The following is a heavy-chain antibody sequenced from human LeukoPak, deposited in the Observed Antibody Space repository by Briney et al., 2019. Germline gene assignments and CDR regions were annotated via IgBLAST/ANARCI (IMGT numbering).Heavy chain of an antibody. Sequence: SETLSFTCTVSGGSITSSSYYWGWIRQPPGKGLEWIGSIYYSGSTYYNPSLKSRVTISVDTSKNQFSLKLTSVTAADTAVYYCARRYTNGWYNYWGQGTLVTVSS. D-gene: IGHD6-19*01. CDR1: GGSITSSSYY. V-gene: IGHV4-39*01. CDR3: ARRYTNGWYNY. J-gene: IGHJ4*02. CDR2: IYYSGST.